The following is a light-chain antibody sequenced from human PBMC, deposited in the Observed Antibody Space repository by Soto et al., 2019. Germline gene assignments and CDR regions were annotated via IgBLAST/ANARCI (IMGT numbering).Light chain of an antibody. CDR2: DTS. CDR1: QGIGDT. CDR3: QQYKNWPPIT. V-gene: IGKV3-15*01. Sequence: IVLMQSPDTLSLSPGERAPLSCRASQGIGDTLAWYPHKPGQTPRLLIYDTSTRATGVPTRFSGSGSGTEFTPTISSLQSQDFAVYYGQQYKNWPPITFGQGTRLEIK. J-gene: IGKJ5*01.